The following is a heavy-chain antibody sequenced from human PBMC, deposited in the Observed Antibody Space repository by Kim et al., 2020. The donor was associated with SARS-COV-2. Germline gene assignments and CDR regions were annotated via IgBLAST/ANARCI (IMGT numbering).Heavy chain of an antibody. J-gene: IGHJ5*02. CDR3: ARSPGSYDSSGYWALA. Sequence: SVKGRFTISRDNAKNSLYLQMNSLRDEDTAVYYCARSPGSYDSSGYWALAWGQGTLVTVSS. D-gene: IGHD3-22*01. V-gene: IGHV3-48*02.